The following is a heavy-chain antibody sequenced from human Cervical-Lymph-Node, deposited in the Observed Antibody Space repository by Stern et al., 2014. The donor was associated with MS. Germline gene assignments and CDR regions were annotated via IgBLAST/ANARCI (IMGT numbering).Heavy chain of an antibody. V-gene: IGHV5-51*01. J-gene: IGHJ4*02. Sequence: EVQLVESGAEVKKPGESLKISCKLSGYSFTTYYIAWVRQLPGKGLEWMRVIYPYDSDTTYSPTFQGQIPISADKSITTAYLKWSSLRASDTAMYYCARHVQGFDYWGQGTLVTVSS. CDR3: ARHVQGFDY. CDR2: IYPYDSDT. CDR1: GYSFTTYY.